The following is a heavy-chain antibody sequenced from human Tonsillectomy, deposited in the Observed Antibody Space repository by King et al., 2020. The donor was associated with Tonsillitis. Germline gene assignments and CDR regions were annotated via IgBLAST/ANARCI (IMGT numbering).Heavy chain of an antibody. D-gene: IGHD7-27*01. Sequence: VQLVESGGHLVQPGGSLRLSCAASGFTFSSYAMSWVRQAPGKGLEWVSGISASGSSTYYADSVKGRFTISRDNSKSTLYLQMNSLRAEDTAVYYCAKDQLGISYYFDYWGQGTLVTVSS. J-gene: IGHJ4*02. CDR3: AKDQLGISYYFDY. V-gene: IGHV3-23*04. CDR2: ISASGSST. CDR1: GFTFSSYA.